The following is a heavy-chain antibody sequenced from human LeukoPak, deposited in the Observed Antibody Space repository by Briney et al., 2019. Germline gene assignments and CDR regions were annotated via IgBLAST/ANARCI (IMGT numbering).Heavy chain of an antibody. Sequence: GASVRVSCKASGYTFTGHFIFWVRQSPGQRLDLMAWTNPYTGVTNYAQKFQGRVTVASDATISTAYLDISRLTSDDTALYYCSREASCDSTSCPQDYWGQGTLVTVSS. CDR2: TNPYTGVT. D-gene: IGHD2-2*01. CDR1: GYTFTGHF. J-gene: IGHJ4*02. V-gene: IGHV1-2*02. CDR3: SREASCDSTSCPQDY.